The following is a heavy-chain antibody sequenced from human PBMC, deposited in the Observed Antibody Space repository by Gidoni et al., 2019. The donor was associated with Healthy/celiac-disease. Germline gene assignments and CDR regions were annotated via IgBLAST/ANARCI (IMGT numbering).Heavy chain of an antibody. J-gene: IGHJ4*02. Sequence: EVQLVEAGGGLVEAGGSLRLSCAASGLTFSNAWMRWGRQAPGKGLGWVGRIKSKTDGGTTDYAAPVKGRFTISRDDSKHTLYLQMNSLKTEDTAVYYCTTDFCYGDQGGYWGQGTLVTVSS. V-gene: IGHV3-15*01. CDR3: TTDFCYGDQGGY. CDR1: GLTFSNAW. D-gene: IGHD4-17*01. CDR2: IKSKTDGGTT.